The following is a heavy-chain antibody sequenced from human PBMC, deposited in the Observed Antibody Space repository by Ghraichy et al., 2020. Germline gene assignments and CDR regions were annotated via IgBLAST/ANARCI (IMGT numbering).Heavy chain of an antibody. D-gene: IGHD3-16*01. CDR3: ASRRRTGPRGSWFDP. CDR1: GGSFSGYY. V-gene: IGHV4-34*01. Sequence: SETLSLTCAVYGGSFSGYYWSWIRQPPGKGLEWIGEINHSGSTNYNPSLKSRVTISVDTSKNQFSLKLSSVTAADTAVYYCASRRRTGPRGSWFDPWGQGTLVTVSS. J-gene: IGHJ5*02. CDR2: INHSGST.